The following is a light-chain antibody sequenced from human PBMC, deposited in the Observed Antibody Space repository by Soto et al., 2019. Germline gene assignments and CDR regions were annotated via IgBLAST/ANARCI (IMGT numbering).Light chain of an antibody. CDR3: TQGTHRPIP. CDR1: QSLVHSDGIAY. Sequence: VVVTQYTISLPVTLVQPASISCRSNQSLVHSDGIAYFSWFQQRPGRSPRRLIYKVSNRDSGVPARFSGSGSGTDFALKISRVEAEDVRVYYCTQGTHRPIPSAQG. CDR2: KVS. J-gene: IGKJ5*01. V-gene: IGKV2-30*02.